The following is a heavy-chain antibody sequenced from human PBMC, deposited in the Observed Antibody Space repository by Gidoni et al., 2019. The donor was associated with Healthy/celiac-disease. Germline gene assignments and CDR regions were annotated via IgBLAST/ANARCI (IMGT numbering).Heavy chain of an antibody. Sequence: QVQLVESGGGVVQPGRSLRLSCAASGCPFSSYGMHWVRQAPGKGLEWVAVISYDGSNKYYADSVKGRFTISRDNSKNTLYLQMNSLRAEDTAVYYCANFDLYDFWSGYRGAGYWGQGTLVTVSS. CDR1: GCPFSSYG. J-gene: IGHJ4*02. CDR2: ISYDGSNK. V-gene: IGHV3-30*18. CDR3: ANFDLYDFWSGYRGAGY. D-gene: IGHD3-3*01.